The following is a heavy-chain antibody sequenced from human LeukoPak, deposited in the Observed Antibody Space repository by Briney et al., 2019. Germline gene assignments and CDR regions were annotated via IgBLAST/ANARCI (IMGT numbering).Heavy chain of an antibody. J-gene: IGHJ3*02. CDR1: GDSVSNNA. Sequence: SQTLSLTCVISGDSVSNNAWNWVRQTPSGGLECLGRTYTDSKWYNHYAESVKSRISINPDTSKNQFSLQLNFVTPEDTAVYYCARGWARDGFNIWSQGTMVTV. D-gene: IGHD6-13*01. CDR3: ARGWARDGFNI. CDR2: TYTDSKWYN. V-gene: IGHV6-1*01.